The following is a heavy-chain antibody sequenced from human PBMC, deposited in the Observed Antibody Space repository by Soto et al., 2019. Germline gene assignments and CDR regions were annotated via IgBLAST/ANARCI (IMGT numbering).Heavy chain of an antibody. D-gene: IGHD3-10*02. CDR3: AGRPGSSPMYFDY. Sequence: PSETLSLTCAVSGGSISSGGYSWSWIRQPPGKGLEWIGYIYHSGSTYYNPSLKSRVTISVDRSKNQFSLKLSSVTAADTAVYYCAGRPGSSPMYFDYWGPGTLVTVSS. J-gene: IGHJ4*02. V-gene: IGHV4-30-2*01. CDR1: GGSISSGGYS. CDR2: IYHSGST.